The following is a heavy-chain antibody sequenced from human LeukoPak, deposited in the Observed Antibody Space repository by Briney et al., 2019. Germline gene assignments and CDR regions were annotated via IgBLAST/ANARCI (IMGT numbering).Heavy chain of an antibody. CDR2: IIPILGIA. Sequence: SVKVSCKASGGTFSSYTISWVRQAPGQGLEWMGRIIPILGIANYAQKFQARVTITADKSTSTAYMELSSLRSEDTAVYYCARGTADTAMDMWGQGTLVTVSS. CDR3: ARGTADTAMDM. J-gene: IGHJ4*02. D-gene: IGHD5-18*01. CDR1: GGTFSSYT. V-gene: IGHV1-69*02.